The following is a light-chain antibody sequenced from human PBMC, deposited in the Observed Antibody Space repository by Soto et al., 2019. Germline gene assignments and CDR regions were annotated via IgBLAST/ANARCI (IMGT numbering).Light chain of an antibody. V-gene: IGKV1-39*01. CDR1: QSISSY. Sequence: TQMTQSPSSLSASVGDIVTISWLASQSISSYLNWYQQKTGKATKLLIYAASSLQSGVTSRFSGSGSGTDFTITISSLQHEDFAAYYCQQSYSTCPWTFGQGTKVDIK. CDR3: QQSYSTCPWT. CDR2: AAS. J-gene: IGKJ1*01.